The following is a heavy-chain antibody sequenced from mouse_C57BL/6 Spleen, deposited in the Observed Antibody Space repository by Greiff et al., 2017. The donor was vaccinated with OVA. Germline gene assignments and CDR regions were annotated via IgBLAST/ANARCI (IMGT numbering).Heavy chain of an antibody. Sequence: QVQLQQPGAELVLPGASVKLSCKASGYTFTSYWMHWVKQRPGQGLEWIGELDPSDSYTNYNQKFKGKSTLTVDKSSSTAYMQLSSLTSEDSAVYDCARKGGNSWVYAMDYWGQGTSVTVSS. D-gene: IGHD2-1*01. CDR3: ARKGGNSWVYAMDY. CDR2: LDPSDSYT. J-gene: IGHJ4*01. CDR1: GYTFTSYW. V-gene: IGHV1-69*01.